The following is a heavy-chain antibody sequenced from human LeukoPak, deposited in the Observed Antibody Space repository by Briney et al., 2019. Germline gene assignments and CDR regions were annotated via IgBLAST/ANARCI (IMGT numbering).Heavy chain of an antibody. CDR2: MNPNSGNT. Sequence: ASVKVSCKASGGTFSSYAINWVRQATGQGLEWMGWMNPNSGNTGYAQKFQGRVTMTRNTSISTAYMELSSLRSEDTAVYYCARGGGSGSSEYYYYYYMDVWGKGTTVTISS. J-gene: IGHJ6*03. CDR3: ARGGGSGSSEYYYYYYMDV. D-gene: IGHD3-10*01. V-gene: IGHV1-8*02. CDR1: GGTFSSYA.